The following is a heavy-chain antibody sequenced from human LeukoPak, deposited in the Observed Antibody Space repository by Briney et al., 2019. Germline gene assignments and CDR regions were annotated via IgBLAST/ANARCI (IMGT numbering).Heavy chain of an antibody. Sequence: SETLSLTCAVYGGAFSGYYWSWIRQPPGKGLQWIGEINHSGSTNYNPSLKSRVTISVDKSKNQFSLKLSSVTAADTAVYYCARGSGYGPIGYWGQGTLVTVSS. CDR2: INHSGST. J-gene: IGHJ4*02. CDR1: GGAFSGYY. V-gene: IGHV4-34*01. D-gene: IGHD5-12*01. CDR3: ARGSGYGPIGY.